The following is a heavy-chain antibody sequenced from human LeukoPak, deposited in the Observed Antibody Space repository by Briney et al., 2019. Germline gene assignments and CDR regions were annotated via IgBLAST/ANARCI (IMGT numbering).Heavy chain of an antibody. CDR3: ARDMGDSSGYNFDY. J-gene: IGHJ4*02. V-gene: IGHV4-59*01. CDR1: GGSISSYY. CDR2: IYYSGST. D-gene: IGHD3-22*01. Sequence: SETLSLTCTVSGGSISSYYWSWIRQPPGKGLEWIGYIYYSGSTNYNPSLKSRVTISVDTSKNQFSLKLSSVTAADTAVYYSARDMGDSSGYNFDYWGQGTLVTVSS.